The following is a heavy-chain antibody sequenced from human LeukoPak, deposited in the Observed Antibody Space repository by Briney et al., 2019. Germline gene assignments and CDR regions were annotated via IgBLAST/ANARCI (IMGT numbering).Heavy chain of an antibody. CDR3: ARDCRTLQHPLSSGSGSYYDY. J-gene: IGHJ4*02. CDR2: IYTSGST. V-gene: IGHV4-4*07. CDR1: GGSISSYY. D-gene: IGHD3-10*01. Sequence: SETLSLTCTVSGGSISSYYWSWIRQPAGKGLEWIGRIYTSGSTNYNPSLKSRVTMSVDTSKNQFSLKLSSVTAADTAVYYCARDCRTLQHPLSSGSGSYYDYWGQGTLVTVSS.